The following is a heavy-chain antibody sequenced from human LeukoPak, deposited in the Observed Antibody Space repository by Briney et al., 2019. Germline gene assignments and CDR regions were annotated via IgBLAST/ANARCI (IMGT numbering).Heavy chain of an antibody. CDR2: IIPIFGTA. Sequence: SAQVTCKASGGTFSSYAISWLRQAPGQGLEWMGGIIPIFGTANYAQKFQGRVTITADESTSTAYMELSSMRTEDTAVYYCAKDVNAYCSGDCSDYWGQGALVTVSS. D-gene: IGHD2-21*01. CDR1: GGTFSSYA. CDR3: AKDVNAYCSGDCSDY. V-gene: IGHV1-69*13. J-gene: IGHJ4*02.